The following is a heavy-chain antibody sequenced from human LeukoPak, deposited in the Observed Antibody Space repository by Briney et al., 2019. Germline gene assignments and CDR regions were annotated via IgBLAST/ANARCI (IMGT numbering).Heavy chain of an antibody. CDR1: GFTFSSYG. V-gene: IGHV3-30*02. CDR3: AKSADIVGASAFDY. Sequence: PGGSLRLSCVASGFTFSSYGMHWVRQAPGKGLEWVAFIRYDGSNKYYADSVKGRFTISRDNSKNTLYLQMNSLRAEDTAVYYCAKSADIVGASAFDYWGQGTLVTVSS. J-gene: IGHJ4*02. CDR2: IRYDGSNK. D-gene: IGHD1-26*01.